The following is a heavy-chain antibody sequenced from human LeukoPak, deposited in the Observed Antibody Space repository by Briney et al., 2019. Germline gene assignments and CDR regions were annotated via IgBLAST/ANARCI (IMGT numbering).Heavy chain of an antibody. V-gene: IGHV3-20*04. Sequence: GGSLRLSCAASGFTFDDYAMNWVRHAPGKGVEWVSGINWNGGSTGYADSVKGRFTISRDNARKSVYLQINSLSAEDMGVYYCATDAGYYRFEYWGQGALVTVSS. CDR2: INWNGGST. D-gene: IGHD2-21*01. CDR1: GFTFDDYA. CDR3: ATDAGYYRFEY. J-gene: IGHJ4*02.